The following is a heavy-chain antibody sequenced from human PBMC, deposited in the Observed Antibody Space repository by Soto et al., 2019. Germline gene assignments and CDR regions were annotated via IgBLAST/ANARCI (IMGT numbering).Heavy chain of an antibody. CDR3: ARGYCSTSDCSDYFDY. V-gene: IGHV1-2*06. D-gene: IGHD2-2*01. CDR1: GYAFIHNL. CDR2: INPSTGVR. J-gene: IGHJ4*02. Sequence: ASVKVSCKTSGYAFIHNLMHWVRQAPGQGLEWMALINPSTGVRNYAQKFQGRVTMTWDTSINTAYMELSRLRSHDTAIYYCARGYCSTSDCSDYFDYWGQGTLVTVSS.